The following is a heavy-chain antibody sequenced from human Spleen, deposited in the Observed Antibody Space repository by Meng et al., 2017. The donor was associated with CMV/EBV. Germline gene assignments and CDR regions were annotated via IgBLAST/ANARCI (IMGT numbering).Heavy chain of an antibody. V-gene: IGHV4-39*01. CDR3: ARLTNYDFWSGSPGGMDV. D-gene: IGHD3-3*01. CDR1: GSSISSSSYY. J-gene: IGHJ6*04. Sequence: SETLSLTCTVSGSSISSSSYYWAWIRQPPGKGLEWIGSIYYSGSTYYNPSLKSRVTISVDTSKNQFSLKLSSVTAADTAVYYCARLTNYDFWSGSPGGMDVWGKGTTVTVSS. CDR2: IYYSGST.